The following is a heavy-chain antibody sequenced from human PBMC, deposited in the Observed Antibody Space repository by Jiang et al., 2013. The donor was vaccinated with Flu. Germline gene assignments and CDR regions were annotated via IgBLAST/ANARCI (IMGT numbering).Heavy chain of an antibody. D-gene: IGHD6-19*01. CDR1: GGTFSSYT. CDR2: IIPILGIA. CDR3: ARDQRYSSGWLLH. V-gene: IGHV1-69*04. J-gene: IGHJ4*02. Sequence: SGAEVKKPGSSVKVSCKASGGTFSSYTISWVRQAPGQGLEWMGRIIPILGIANYAQKFQGRVTITADKSTSTAYMELSSLRSEDTAVYYCARDQRYSSGWLLHWGQGTLVTVSS.